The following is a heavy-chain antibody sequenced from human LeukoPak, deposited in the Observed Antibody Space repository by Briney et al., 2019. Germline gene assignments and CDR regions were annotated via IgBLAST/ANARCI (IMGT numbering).Heavy chain of an antibody. CDR2: IYPGDSDT. Sequence: GESLKISCKGSGYSFTSYWIGWVRQMPGKGLEWMGIIYPGDSDTRYSPSFQGQVTISADKSISTAYLQWSSLKASDTAMYYCARLSGCDYYYYYYMDVWGKGTTVTVSS. J-gene: IGHJ6*03. D-gene: IGHD3-10*01. CDR3: ARLSGCDYYYYYYMDV. CDR1: GYSFTSYW. V-gene: IGHV5-51*01.